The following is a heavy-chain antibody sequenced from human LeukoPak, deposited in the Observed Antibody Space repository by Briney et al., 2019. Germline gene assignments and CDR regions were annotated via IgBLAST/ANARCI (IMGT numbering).Heavy chain of an antibody. V-gene: IGHV1-46*01. J-gene: IGHJ4*02. CDR1: GYTFTSNY. CDR3: ARDQEGLDY. Sequence: ASVKVSCKASGYTFTSNYIHWVRPAPGQGLEWMGMIYPRDGSTSYAQKFQGRVTVTRDTSTSTVHMELSGLRSEDTAVYYCARDQEGLDYWGQGTLVTVSS. CDR2: IYPRDGST.